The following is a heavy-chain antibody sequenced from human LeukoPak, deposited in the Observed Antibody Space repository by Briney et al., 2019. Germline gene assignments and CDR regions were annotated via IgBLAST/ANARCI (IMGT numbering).Heavy chain of an antibody. D-gene: IGHD3-10*01. V-gene: IGHV3-21*01. J-gene: IGHJ3*01. CDR3: ARVVLWFGEFHDAFDL. CDR1: GFTFSSYS. CDR2: ISPSSSYI. Sequence: GSLRLSCAASGFTFSSYSMNWVRPAPGKGLEWVSCISPSSSYIYYADSVKGRFTISRDNAKNSLYLQMNSLRAEDTAVYYCARVVLWFGEFHDAFDLWGQGTMVTVSS.